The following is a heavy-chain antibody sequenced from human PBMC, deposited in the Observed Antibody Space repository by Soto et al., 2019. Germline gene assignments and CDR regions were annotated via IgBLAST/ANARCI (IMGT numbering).Heavy chain of an antibody. Sequence: NPSETLSLTCAVSGGSFTSNNWWTWVRQPPGQGLEWIGEIYRTGSTNYNPSLKSRVTISLDKSENQFSLKVTSLTAADTAVYYCASRDPGNSVDYWGQGTSVTVSS. D-gene: IGHD5-12*01. CDR2: IYRTGST. J-gene: IGHJ4*02. CDR1: GGSFTSNNW. V-gene: IGHV4-4*02. CDR3: ASRDPGNSVDY.